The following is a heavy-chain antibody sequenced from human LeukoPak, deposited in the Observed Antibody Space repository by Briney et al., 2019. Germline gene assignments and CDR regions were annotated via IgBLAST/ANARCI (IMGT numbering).Heavy chain of an antibody. D-gene: IGHD2-15*01. CDR3: ARGLGSFCSGGSCYSTDY. V-gene: IGHV4-34*01. J-gene: IGHJ4*02. CDR1: GGPFSGYY. CDR2: INHSGST. Sequence: SETLSLTCAVYGGPFSGYYWSWIRQPPGKGLEWIGEINHSGSTNYNPSLKSRVTISVDTSKNQFSLKLSSVTAADTAVYYCARGLGSFCSGGSCYSTDYWGQGTLVTVSS.